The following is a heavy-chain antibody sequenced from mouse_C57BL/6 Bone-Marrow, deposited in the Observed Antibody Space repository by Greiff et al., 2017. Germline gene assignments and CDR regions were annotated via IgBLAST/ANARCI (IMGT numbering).Heavy chain of an antibody. CDR2: IYPGGGYT. D-gene: IGHD1-1*01. J-gene: IGHJ1*03. CDR1: GYTFTNYW. Sequence: VKLMESGAELVRPGTSVKMSCKASGYTFTNYWIGWAKQRPGHGLEWIGDIYPGGGYTNYNEKFKGKATLTADKSSSTAYMQFSSLTSADSAIYYCARSGNWYFDVWGTGTTVTVSS. V-gene: IGHV1-63*01. CDR3: ARSGNWYFDV.